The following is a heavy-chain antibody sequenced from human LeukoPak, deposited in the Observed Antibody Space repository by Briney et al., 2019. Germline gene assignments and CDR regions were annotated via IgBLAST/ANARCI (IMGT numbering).Heavy chain of an antibody. CDR3: ATGDGY. J-gene: IGHJ4*02. Sequence: PGGSLRLSCAASGFTFSSYAMSWVRQAPGKGLEWVSSIGSDSTYIYYTDSVKGRFTISRDNAKNSLYLQMNSLRAEDTAVYYCATGDGYWGQGTLVTVSS. CDR1: GFTFSSYA. V-gene: IGHV3-21*01. D-gene: IGHD7-27*01. CDR2: IGSDSTYI.